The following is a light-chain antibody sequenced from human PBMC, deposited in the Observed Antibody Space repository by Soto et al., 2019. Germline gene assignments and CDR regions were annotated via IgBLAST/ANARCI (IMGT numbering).Light chain of an antibody. CDR3: QQYGSSPGP. Sequence: IVLTQSPGTLSLSPGERATLSCRASQSVSSSYSAWYQQKPGQAPRLLIYGASSRATGIPDRFSGSGSRTEFTLTIIRLEPEDFVVYYCQQYGSSPGPFGEGTKVEIQ. CDR2: GAS. J-gene: IGKJ1*01. V-gene: IGKV3-20*01. CDR1: QSVSSSY.